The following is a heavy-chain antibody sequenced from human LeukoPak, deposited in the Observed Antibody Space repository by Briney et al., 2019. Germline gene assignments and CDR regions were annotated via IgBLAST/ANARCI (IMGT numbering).Heavy chain of an antibody. V-gene: IGHV3-30*18. CDR3: AKDRYGDYGPFDN. CDR1: GFNFNSHG. Sequence: PGGSLRLSCAASGFNFNSHGMHWVRQGPGKGLERVALIPSDGSYTYYADSVKGRFTISRDNSKNTLSLQMNSVRPDDTAVYYCAKDRYGDYGPFDNWGQGTMVTVSS. J-gene: IGHJ3*02. CDR2: IPSDGSYT. D-gene: IGHD4-17*01.